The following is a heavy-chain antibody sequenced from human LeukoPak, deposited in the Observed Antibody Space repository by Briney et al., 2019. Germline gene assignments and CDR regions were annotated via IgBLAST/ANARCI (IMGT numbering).Heavy chain of an antibody. D-gene: IGHD3-16*02. Sequence: SETLSLTCAAYGGSFSGYYWSWIRQPPGKGLEWIGEINHSGSTNYNPSLKSRVTISVDTSKNQFSLKLSSVTAADTAVYYCARVSRDYIWGSYRYTLDYWGQGTLVTVSS. CDR3: ARVSRDYIWGSYRYTLDY. CDR1: GGSFSGYY. V-gene: IGHV4-34*01. J-gene: IGHJ4*02. CDR2: INHSGST.